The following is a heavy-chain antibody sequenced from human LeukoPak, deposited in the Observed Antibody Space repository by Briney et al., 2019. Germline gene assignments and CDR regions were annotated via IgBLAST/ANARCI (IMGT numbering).Heavy chain of an antibody. J-gene: IGHJ5*02. Sequence: SVKVSCKASGGTFSSYAISWVRQAPGQGLEWMGGIIPIFGTANYAQKFQGRVTITADESTSTAYMELSSLRSEATAVYYCARGEVGYCSSTSCYDWFDPWGQGTLVTVSS. CDR2: IIPIFGTA. CDR1: GGTFSSYA. V-gene: IGHV1-69*13. D-gene: IGHD2-2*01. CDR3: ARGEVGYCSSTSCYDWFDP.